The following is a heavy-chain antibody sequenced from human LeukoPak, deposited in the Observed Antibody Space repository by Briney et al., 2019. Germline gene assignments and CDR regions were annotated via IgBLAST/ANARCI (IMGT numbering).Heavy chain of an antibody. J-gene: IGHJ4*02. CDR3: ARVYYYDSSGPPGGY. V-gene: IGHV3-74*01. CDR1: GFTFSSYW. D-gene: IGHD3-22*01. Sequence: GSLRLSCAASGFTFSSYWMHWVRQAPGKGLVWVSRINSDGSSTSYADSVKGRFTISRDNAKNTLYLQMNSLRVEDTAVYYCARVYYYDSSGPPGGYWGQGTLVTVSS. CDR2: INSDGSST.